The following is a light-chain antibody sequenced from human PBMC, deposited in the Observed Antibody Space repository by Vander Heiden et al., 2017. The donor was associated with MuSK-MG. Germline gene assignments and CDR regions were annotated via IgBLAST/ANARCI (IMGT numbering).Light chain of an antibody. V-gene: IGKV1-5*01. CDR2: DAS. J-gene: IGKJ2*01. CDR1: QSVSSW. Sequence: DIQMTQSPSTLSASVGDTVPITCRASQSVSSWLAWYQQKPGKAPKLLIYDASSVQSGVPSRFSGSGLATQFTLTISSLQPDYFATYYCQQYHTEMYTFGQGTTV. CDR3: QQYHTEMYT.